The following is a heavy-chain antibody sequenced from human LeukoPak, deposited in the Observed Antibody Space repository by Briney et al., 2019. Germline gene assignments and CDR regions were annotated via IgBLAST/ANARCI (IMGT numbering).Heavy chain of an antibody. Sequence: GGSLRSPCPASGYIFDSYFLHWVRKAPGKGLEWVAVISKDGRTTFYADSVKGRLTISRDNLQNTLYLQMNSLRAEDTAVYYCARGLIAFDFDYWGQGTLVTVSS. V-gene: IGHV3-30*03. CDR1: GYIFDSYF. J-gene: IGHJ4*02. CDR3: ARGLIAFDFDY. CDR2: ISKDGRTT. D-gene: IGHD2/OR15-2a*01.